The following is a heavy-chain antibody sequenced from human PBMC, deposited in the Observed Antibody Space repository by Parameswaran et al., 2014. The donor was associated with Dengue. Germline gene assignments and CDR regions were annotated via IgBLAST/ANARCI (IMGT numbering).Heavy chain of an antibody. CDR3: ARDRNYDRVNYLDY. D-gene: IGHD3-10*02. CDR2: ISAHDSNT. Sequence: WVRQAPGQGLEWMGWISAHDSNTKYAQKVQGRVTMTTDTSTSTAYMELRSLRSDDTAVYYCARDRNYDRVNYLDYWGQGTLVTVSS. V-gene: IGHV1-18*01. J-gene: IGHJ4*02.